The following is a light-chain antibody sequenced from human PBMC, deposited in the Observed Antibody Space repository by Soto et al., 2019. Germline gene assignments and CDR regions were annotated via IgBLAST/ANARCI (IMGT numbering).Light chain of an antibody. Sequence: EVVLTQSPGTVSLSPGERATLSCRASQSITSNYLAWYQQKPGQAPRLLIYAASSRATGIPDRFSGSGSGTDFTLIISSLEPEDFAVYYCQQYGSSVTWTFGQGTKVEIK. J-gene: IGKJ1*01. CDR3: QQYGSSVTWT. CDR2: AAS. CDR1: QSITSNY. V-gene: IGKV3-20*01.